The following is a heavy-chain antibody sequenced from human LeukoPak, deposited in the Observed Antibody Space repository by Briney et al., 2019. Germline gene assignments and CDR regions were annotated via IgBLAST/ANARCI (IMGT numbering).Heavy chain of an antibody. CDR1: GGSFSGYY. Sequence: SETLSLTCAVYGGSFSGYYWSWIRQPPGKGLEWIGEINHSGSTNYNPSLKSRVTISVDTSKNQFSLKLSSVTAADTVVYYCARVRRVTGSIFDYWGQGTLVTVSS. CDR2: INHSGST. CDR3: ARVRRVTGSIFDY. J-gene: IGHJ4*02. D-gene: IGHD5-18*01. V-gene: IGHV4-34*01.